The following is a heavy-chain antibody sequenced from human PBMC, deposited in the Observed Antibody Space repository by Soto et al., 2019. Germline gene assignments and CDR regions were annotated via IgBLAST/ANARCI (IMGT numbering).Heavy chain of an antibody. D-gene: IGHD5-12*01. V-gene: IGHV3-23*01. J-gene: IGHJ4*02. CDR1: GFTFSSYA. CDR3: AKHMTGYGPRALDY. CDR2: ISGGGGST. Sequence: EVQLLESGGGLVQPGGSLRLSCAASGFTFSSYAMSWVRQAPGKGLEWVSAISGGGGSTDYADSVKGRFTISRDNSKNTLYLQMNSLRAEDTGVYYCAKHMTGYGPRALDYWGQGTLVTVSS.